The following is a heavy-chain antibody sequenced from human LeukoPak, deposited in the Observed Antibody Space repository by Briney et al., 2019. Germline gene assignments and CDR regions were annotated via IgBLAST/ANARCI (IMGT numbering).Heavy chain of an antibody. J-gene: IGHJ5*01. Sequence: SETLSLTCTVSGGSISSYYWSWIRQPPGKGLEWIGYIYYSGSTNYNPSLKSRVTISVDTSKNQFSLKLSSVTAEDTAIYYCARIGHDLYQTFDSWGHGTLITVSS. CDR3: ARIGHDLYQTFDS. D-gene: IGHD2-2*01. CDR1: GGSISSYY. CDR2: IYYSGST. V-gene: IGHV4-59*01.